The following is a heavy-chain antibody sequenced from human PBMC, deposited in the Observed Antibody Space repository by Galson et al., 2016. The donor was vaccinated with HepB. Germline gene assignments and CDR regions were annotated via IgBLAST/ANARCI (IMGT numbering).Heavy chain of an antibody. CDR1: GFTLDNYA. V-gene: IGHV3-9*01. D-gene: IGHD3/OR15-3a*01. CDR2: ISWNSGAI. J-gene: IGHJ6*04. Sequence: SLRLPCAASGFTLDNYAMHWVRQAPGKGLEWVSGISWNSGAIGYADSVKGRFTVSRDNAKNSPYLQMNSLRAEDTALYYCAKDIGRGTSYYFYGMGVWGKGTTVTVSS. CDR3: AKDIGRGTSYYFYGMGV.